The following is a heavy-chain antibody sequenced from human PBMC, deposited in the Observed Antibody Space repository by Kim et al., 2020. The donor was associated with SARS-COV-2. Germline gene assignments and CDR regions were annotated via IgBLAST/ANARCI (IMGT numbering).Heavy chain of an antibody. CDR2: ISVNGDNT. J-gene: IGHJ4*02. Sequence: GGSLRLSCAASGFTFSTYAMGWVRQAPGKGLEWVSAISVNGDNTYYADSVKGRFTISRDNSRNTLYVHLNSLRAEDTALYYCAKVIVSGYYYYFDYWGQG. CDR3: AKVIVSGYYYYFDY. CDR1: GFTFSTYA. D-gene: IGHD3-22*01. V-gene: IGHV3-23*01.